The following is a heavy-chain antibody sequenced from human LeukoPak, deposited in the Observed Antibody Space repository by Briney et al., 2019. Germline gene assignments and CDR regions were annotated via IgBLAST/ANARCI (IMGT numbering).Heavy chain of an antibody. CDR3: AKDDAGLPDY. Sequence: GGSLRLSCTASGFTFSSYAMSWVRQAPGKGLEWVSHISGSGGSTYYADSVKGRFTISRDNSKNTVYLQMNSLRVEDTAVYYCAKDDAGLPDYWGQGTLVIVSS. CDR1: GFTFSSYA. CDR2: ISGSGGST. D-gene: IGHD2-15*01. J-gene: IGHJ4*02. V-gene: IGHV3-23*01.